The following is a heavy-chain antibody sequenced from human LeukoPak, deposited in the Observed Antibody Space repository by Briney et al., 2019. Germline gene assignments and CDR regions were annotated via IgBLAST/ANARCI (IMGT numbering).Heavy chain of an antibody. D-gene: IGHD6-19*01. CDR2: ITACGGST. CDR1: GFTFSSYA. J-gene: IGHJ4*01. Sequence: PGGSLRLSCAASGFTFSSYAMSWVRQAPGKGLEWGSVITACGGSTYYADSVKGRFTISRDTSKNTLYLQMTSLRAEDTAVYYCAKVLYSSGWGSNYFDYWGHGTPVTASS. CDR3: AKVLYSSGWGSNYFDY. V-gene: IGHV3-23*01.